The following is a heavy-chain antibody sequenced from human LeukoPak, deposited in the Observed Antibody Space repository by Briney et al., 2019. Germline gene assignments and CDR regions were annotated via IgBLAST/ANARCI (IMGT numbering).Heavy chain of an antibody. Sequence: SETLSLTCVVYSGSFSGYFWSWIRQPPGKGLEWIGEINRSGSTNYNPSLKSRVTISVDTSKNQFSLKLNSVTAADTAVYYCARGDYDSSDYFYPIDYWGQGTLVPVAS. V-gene: IGHV4-34*01. CDR1: SGSFSGYF. CDR3: ARGDYDSSDYFYPIDY. CDR2: INRSGST. J-gene: IGHJ4*02. D-gene: IGHD3-22*01.